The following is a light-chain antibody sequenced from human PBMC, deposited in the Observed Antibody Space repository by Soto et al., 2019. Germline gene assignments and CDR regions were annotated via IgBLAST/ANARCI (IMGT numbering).Light chain of an antibody. CDR2: GAS. CDR1: QSISSNF. J-gene: IGKJ1*01. Sequence: EIVLRQSPGTLSLSPGARATLSCRASQSISSNFLTWYQQKPGQAPRLLIYGASSTATDIPDRFSGSGSGTDFTLTINRVEPEDIGVYYCQQYGSSPPTFGQGTKVDIK. CDR3: QQYGSSPPT. V-gene: IGKV3-20*01.